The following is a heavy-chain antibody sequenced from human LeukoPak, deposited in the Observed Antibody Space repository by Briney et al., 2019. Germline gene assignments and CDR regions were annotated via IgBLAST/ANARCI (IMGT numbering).Heavy chain of an antibody. Sequence: ASVKVSCKASGYTFTGYYMHWVRQAPGQGLELMGWINPNSGGTNYAQKFQGRVTMTRDTSISTAYMELSRLRSHNTAVYYCARDHYGYYYSFDPWGQGTLVTVSS. V-gene: IGHV1-2*02. CDR1: GYTFTGYY. J-gene: IGHJ5*01. D-gene: IGHD4-17*01. CDR3: ARDHYGYYYSFDP. CDR2: INPNSGGT.